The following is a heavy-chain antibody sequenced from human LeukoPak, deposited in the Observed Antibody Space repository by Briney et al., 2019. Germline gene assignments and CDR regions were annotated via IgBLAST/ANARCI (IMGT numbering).Heavy chain of an antibody. Sequence: SETLSLTCTVSGGSISSYYWSWIRQPPGKGLEWIGYIYYGGSTNYNPSLKSRVTISVDTSKNQFSLKLSSVTAADTAVYYCARQQTDIAAAGQGWFDPWGQGTLVTVSS. J-gene: IGHJ5*02. D-gene: IGHD6-13*01. V-gene: IGHV4-59*08. CDR2: IYYGGST. CDR3: ARQQTDIAAAGQGWFDP. CDR1: GGSISSYY.